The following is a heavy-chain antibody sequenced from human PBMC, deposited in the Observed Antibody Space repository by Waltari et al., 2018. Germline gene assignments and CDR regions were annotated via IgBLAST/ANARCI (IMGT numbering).Heavy chain of an antibody. CDR3: ARAETGDYGSSTWFDP. D-gene: IGHD4-17*01. V-gene: IGHV1-2*02. CDR1: GYTFTGYY. Sequence: QVQLVQSGAEVKKPGASVKVSCKASGYTFTGYYMHWVRQAPGQGLEWMGWSNPNRCGTNYAQKFQGRVTMTRDTSSSTAYMELSRLRSDDTAVYYCARAETGDYGSSTWFDPWGQGTLVTVSS. J-gene: IGHJ5*02. CDR2: SNPNRCGT.